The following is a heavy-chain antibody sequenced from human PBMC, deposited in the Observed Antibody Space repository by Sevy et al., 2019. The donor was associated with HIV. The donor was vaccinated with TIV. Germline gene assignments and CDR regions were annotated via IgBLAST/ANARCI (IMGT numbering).Heavy chain of an antibody. CDR2: ISAYNGNT. CDR1: GYTFISYG. CDR3: ARDRAPYSSSSVDY. D-gene: IGHD6-6*01. V-gene: IGHV1-18*01. Sequence: ASVKVSCKASGYTFISYGISWVRQAPGQGLEWMGWISAYNGNTNYAQKLQGRVTMTTDTCTSTAYMELRSLRSDDTAVYYCARDRAPYSSSSVDYWGQGTLVTVSS. J-gene: IGHJ4*02.